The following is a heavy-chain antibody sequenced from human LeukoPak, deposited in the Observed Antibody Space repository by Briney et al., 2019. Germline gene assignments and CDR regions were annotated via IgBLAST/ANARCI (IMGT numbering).Heavy chain of an antibody. V-gene: IGHV4-39*07. CDR3: ARDPYCSSTSCYGRWFDP. Sequence: PSETLSLTCTVSGGSISSNNYYWGWIRQPPGKGLEWIGSIYYSGSTYYNPSLKSRVTISVDTSKNQFSLKLSSVTAADTAVYYCARDPYCSSTSCYGRWFDPWGQGTLVTVSS. CDR2: IYYSGST. D-gene: IGHD2-2*01. J-gene: IGHJ5*02. CDR1: GGSISSNNYY.